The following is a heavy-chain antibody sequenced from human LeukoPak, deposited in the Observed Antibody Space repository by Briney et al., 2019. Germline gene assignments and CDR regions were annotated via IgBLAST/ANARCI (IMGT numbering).Heavy chain of an antibody. V-gene: IGHV3-23*01. CDR1: GFTFSSYA. CDR3: AKGPGDYVWGSYRPPIYFDY. D-gene: IGHD3-16*02. Sequence: GGSLRLSCAASGFTFSSYAMSWVRQAPGKGLEWVSAISGSGGSTYYADSVKGRFTISRDNSKNTLYLQMNSLRTEDTAVYYCAKGPGDYVWGSYRPPIYFDYWGQGTLVTVSS. J-gene: IGHJ4*02. CDR2: ISGSGGST.